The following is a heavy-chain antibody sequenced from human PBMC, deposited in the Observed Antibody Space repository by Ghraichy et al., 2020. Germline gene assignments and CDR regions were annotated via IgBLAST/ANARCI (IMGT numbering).Heavy chain of an antibody. CDR2: IYYSGST. CDR1: GGSISSSRYF. J-gene: IGHJ6*02. V-gene: IGHV4-39*01. Sequence: SETLSLTCSVSGGSISSSRYFWGWIRQPPGKGLEWIGTIYYSGSTYYNPSLKSRVTISVDTSKNQFSLKLRSVTAADTAVYYCARHDYCSGGHCVLSHSDYGMDVWGQGTSVTVSS. CDR3: ARHDYCSGGHCVLSHSDYGMDV. D-gene: IGHD2-15*01.